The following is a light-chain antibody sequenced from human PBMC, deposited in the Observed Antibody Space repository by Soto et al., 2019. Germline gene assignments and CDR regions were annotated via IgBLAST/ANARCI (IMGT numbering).Light chain of an antibody. J-gene: IGKJ3*01. Sequence: IQMTQSPSTLSASVGDRLSMTCRASQSITNWLAWYQQKPGKAPKLLIYKASSLQSEVPSRFSGSASGPEFTLTISSLQPDDFATYYCHQYHSYPFTFGPGTKVDIK. CDR2: KAS. CDR3: HQYHSYPFT. V-gene: IGKV1-5*03. CDR1: QSITNW.